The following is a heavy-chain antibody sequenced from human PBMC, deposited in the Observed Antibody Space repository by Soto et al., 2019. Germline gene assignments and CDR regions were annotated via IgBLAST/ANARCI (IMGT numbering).Heavy chain of an antibody. CDR1: GYTFTNYV. CDR2: INAGNGNT. Sequence: ASVKVSCKASGYTFTNYVIHWVRQAPGQRLEWMGWINAGNGNTKYSQKFQGRVTITRDTSASTAYMELSSLRSEDSAVYYCAREYSTSYYYMDVWGKGTTVTVSS. J-gene: IGHJ6*03. V-gene: IGHV1-3*01. D-gene: IGHD6-13*01. CDR3: AREYSTSYYYMDV.